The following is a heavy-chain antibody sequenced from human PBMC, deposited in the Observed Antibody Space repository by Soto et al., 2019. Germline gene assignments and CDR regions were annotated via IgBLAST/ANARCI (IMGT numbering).Heavy chain of an antibody. J-gene: IGHJ3*02. CDR3: AREGGGCSSTSCYVSVRGARAFDI. V-gene: IGHV3-30-3*01. CDR2: ISYDGSNK. CDR1: GFTFSSYA. Sequence: QVQLVESGGGVVQPGRSLRLSCAASGFTFSSYAMHWVRQAPGKGLEWVAVISYDGSNKYYADSVKGRFTISRDNSKNTLYLQMNSLRAEDTAVYYCAREGGGCSSTSCYVSVRGARAFDIWGQGTMVTVSS. D-gene: IGHD2-2*01.